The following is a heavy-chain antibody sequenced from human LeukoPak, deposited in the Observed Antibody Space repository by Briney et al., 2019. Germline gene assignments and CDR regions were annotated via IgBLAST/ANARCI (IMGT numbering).Heavy chain of an antibody. J-gene: IGHJ4*02. Sequence: GGSLRLSCAASGFTFSGYSMNWVRQAPGKGLEWVSSISSSSSYIYYADSVKGRFTISRDNAKNSLYLQMNSLRAEDTAVYYCAREGIAALDLNNWGQGTLVTVSS. CDR3: AREGIAALDLNN. CDR1: GFTFSGYS. D-gene: IGHD6-25*01. V-gene: IGHV3-21*01. CDR2: ISSSSSYI.